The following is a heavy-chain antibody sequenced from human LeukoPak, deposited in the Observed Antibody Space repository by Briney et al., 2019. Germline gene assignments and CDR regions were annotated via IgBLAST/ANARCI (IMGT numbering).Heavy chain of an antibody. D-gene: IGHD5-12*01. CDR3: TTRLRNHFDY. Sequence: PGGSLRLSCATSGFTFSSLTMNWVRQAPGKGLEWVSTISDGSRDTHYAGSVKGRFTISRDDSQNIVYLQTDSLRAEDTALYYCTTRLRNHFDYWGQGTQVTVSS. CDR1: GFTFSSLT. CDR2: ISDGSRDT. V-gene: IGHV3-23*01. J-gene: IGHJ4*02.